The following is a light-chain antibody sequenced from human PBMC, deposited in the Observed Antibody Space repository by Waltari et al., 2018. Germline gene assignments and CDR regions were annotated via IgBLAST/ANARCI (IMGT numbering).Light chain of an antibody. J-gene: IGKJ2*01. Sequence: DTVLTQSPGTLSLSPGAGGTLSCRASQSVSSAYLAWYQQKPGQAPSRLIYGASRRASGIPDRFSGSGSGTDFTLNISRVEPEDVAMYYCQYYDESPRFTFGQGTKVEIK. V-gene: IGKV3-20*01. CDR2: GAS. CDR3: QYYDESPRFT. CDR1: QSVSSAY.